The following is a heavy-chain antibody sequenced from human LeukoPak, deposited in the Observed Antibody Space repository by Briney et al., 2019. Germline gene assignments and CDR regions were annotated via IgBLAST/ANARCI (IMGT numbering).Heavy chain of an antibody. CDR1: GFTLSAYD. V-gene: IGHV3-64*01. D-gene: IGHD1-1*01. CDR2: LAKSGKTA. CDR3: ARLSGNPTGPTAPDY. J-gene: IGHJ4*02. Sequence: PGGSLRLSCAASGFTLSAYDMSWARQAPGKGLEYVSSLAKSGKTAFYANSVKGRFTISRDTSKATLYLQMGSLRSEDTAVYYCARLSGNPTGPTAPDYWGQGTLVTVSS.